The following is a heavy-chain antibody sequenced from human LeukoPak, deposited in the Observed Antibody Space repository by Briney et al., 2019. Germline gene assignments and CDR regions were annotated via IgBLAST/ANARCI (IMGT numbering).Heavy chain of an antibody. CDR1: GGSFSGYY. J-gene: IGHJ4*02. D-gene: IGHD6-19*01. CDR3: ARERSGWFFSN. Sequence: SETLSLTCAVYGGSFSGYYWSWIRQPPGKGLEWIGEINHSGSSNYSPSLKSRVTISVDTSKNQFSLKLSSVTAADTAVYYCARERSGWFFSNWGQGTLVTVSS. CDR2: INHSGSS. V-gene: IGHV4-34*01.